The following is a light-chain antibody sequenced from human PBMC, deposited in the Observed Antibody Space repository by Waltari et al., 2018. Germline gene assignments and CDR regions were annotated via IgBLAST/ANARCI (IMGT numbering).Light chain of an antibody. CDR3: QKYDSVPRT. Sequence: DIQMTQSPSSLSASVGDRVTITCRASQAISNYLAWYQQKPGKVPKLLIYAASTLQSGVPSRFSGSGSGTDFTLTISSLQPEDVATYYCQKYDSVPRTFGQGTKLEI. CDR2: AAS. V-gene: IGKV1-27*01. CDR1: QAISNY. J-gene: IGKJ2*01.